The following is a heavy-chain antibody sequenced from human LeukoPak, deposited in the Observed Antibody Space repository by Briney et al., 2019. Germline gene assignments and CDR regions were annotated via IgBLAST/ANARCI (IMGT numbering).Heavy chain of an antibody. J-gene: IGHJ4*02. CDR3: ARDPNYDSSGYPFDY. CDR2: INSDGRFT. Sequence: GGSLRLSCAASGFTFSRYWMHWVRQAPGKGLVWVSRINSDGRFTTYADSVEGRFTISRDNAKNTLYLQMNSLRADDTAVYYCARDPNYDSSGYPFDYWGQGTLVTVSS. D-gene: IGHD3-22*01. V-gene: IGHV3-74*01. CDR1: GFTFSRYW.